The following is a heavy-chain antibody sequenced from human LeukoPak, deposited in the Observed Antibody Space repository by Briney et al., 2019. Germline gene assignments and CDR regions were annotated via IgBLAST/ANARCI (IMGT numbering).Heavy chain of an antibody. V-gene: IGHV3-7*01. CDR3: ARGLYADDAFDI. D-gene: IGHD2/OR15-2a*01. CDR1: GFNFRSYW. Sequence: GGSLRLSCVASGFNFRSYWMSWVRQTPGKGLEWVANIKQDGREKYYVDSVKGRFTVSRDNAKNSLYLQMDSLRAEDTAVYYCARGLYADDAFDIWGQGTMVTASS. J-gene: IGHJ3*02. CDR2: IKQDGREK.